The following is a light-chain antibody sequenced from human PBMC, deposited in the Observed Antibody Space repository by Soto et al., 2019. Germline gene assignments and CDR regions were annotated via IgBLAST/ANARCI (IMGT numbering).Light chain of an antibody. Sequence: DIQLTQSPSFLSASVGDRVTITCRASQGISSYLAWYQQKPGKAPKLLIYAASTLQXGVPXRFXXXXXXXXXXXXXXXXQPEDFATYYCQQLNSYPWTFGQGTKVEIK. CDR2: AAS. CDR3: QQLNSYPWT. V-gene: IGKV1-9*01. J-gene: IGKJ1*01. CDR1: QGISSY.